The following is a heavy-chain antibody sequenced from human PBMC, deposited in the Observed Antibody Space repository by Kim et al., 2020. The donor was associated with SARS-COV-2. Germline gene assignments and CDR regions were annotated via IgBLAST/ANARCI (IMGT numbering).Heavy chain of an antibody. CDR1: GFTFSSYD. CDR2: IGTAGDT. J-gene: IGHJ4*02. Sequence: GGSLRLSCAASGFTFSSYDMHWVRQATGKGLEWVSAIGTAGDTYYPGSVKGRFTISRENAKNSLYLQMNSLRAGDTAVYYCARAVAQYSSSWYPYYFDYWGQGTLVTVSS. D-gene: IGHD6-13*01. CDR3: ARAVAQYSSSWYPYYFDY. V-gene: IGHV3-13*01.